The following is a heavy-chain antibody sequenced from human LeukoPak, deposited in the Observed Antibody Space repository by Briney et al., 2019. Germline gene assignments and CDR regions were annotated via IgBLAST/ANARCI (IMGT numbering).Heavy chain of an antibody. D-gene: IGHD2-21*02. CDR3: TSAAYCGGDCQGNAFDI. CDR2: IRSKANSYAT. J-gene: IGHJ3*02. CDR1: GFTFSGSA. V-gene: IGHV3-73*01. Sequence: PGGSLRLSCAASGFTFSGSAMHWVRQASGKGLEWVGRIRSKANSYATAYAASVKGRFTISRDDSKNTAYLQMNSLKTEDMAVYYCTSAAYCGGDCQGNAFDIWGQGTMVTVSS.